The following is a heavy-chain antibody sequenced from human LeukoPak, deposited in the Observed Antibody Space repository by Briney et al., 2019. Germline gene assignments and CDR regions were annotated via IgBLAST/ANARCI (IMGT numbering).Heavy chain of an antibody. CDR2: IYYTGNT. J-gene: IGHJ4*02. CDR1: GGSISNYY. V-gene: IGHV4-59*12. D-gene: IGHD6-13*01. CDR3: ARGSTAAGLAY. Sequence: PSETLSLTCTVSGGSISNYYWNWIRQPPGKGLEWIGYIYYTGNTNYNPSLKSRVTISVDTSKNQFSLKLSSVTAADTAVYYCARGSTAAGLAYWGQGTLVTVSS.